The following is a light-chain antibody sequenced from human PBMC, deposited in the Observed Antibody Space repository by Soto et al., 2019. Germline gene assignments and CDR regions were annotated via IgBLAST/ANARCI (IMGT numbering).Light chain of an antibody. CDR1: SSDVGGYNY. Sequence: QPASVSGSPGQSITISCTGTSSDVGGYNYVSWYQQHPGKAPKLMIYEVSNRPSGVSNRFSGSKSGNTASLTISGLQAEDEADYYCSSYTISRVFGGGTKLTVL. J-gene: IGLJ3*02. V-gene: IGLV2-14*01. CDR3: SSYTISRV. CDR2: EVS.